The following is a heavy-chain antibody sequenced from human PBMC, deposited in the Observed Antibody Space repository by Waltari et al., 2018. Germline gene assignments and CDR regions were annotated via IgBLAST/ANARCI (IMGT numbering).Heavy chain of an antibody. CDR2: ISSSGSTI. D-gene: IGHD3-3*01. CDR1: GFTFSSYE. Sequence: EVQLVESGGGLVQPGGSLRLSCAASGFTFSSYEMTWVRQAPGKGLEWVSYISSSGSTIYYADSVKGRFTISRDNAKNSLYLQMNSLRAEDTAVYYCASLELRFLGIYGMDVWGQGTTVTVSS. CDR3: ASLELRFLGIYGMDV. J-gene: IGHJ6*02. V-gene: IGHV3-48*03.